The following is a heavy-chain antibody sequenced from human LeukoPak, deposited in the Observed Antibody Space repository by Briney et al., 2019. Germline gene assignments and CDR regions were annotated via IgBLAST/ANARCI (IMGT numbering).Heavy chain of an antibody. CDR2: IRYDGSNE. J-gene: IGHJ4*02. CDR3: ANLARPLDY. V-gene: IGHV3-30*02. Sequence: PGGSLRLSCVASGFTFSTDGMHWVRQAPGKGLEWVAFIRYDGSNEYLDSVKGRFTISRDNSKNTLYLQMNSLKPEDTAVYYCANLARPLDYWGQGALVTVSS. CDR1: GFTFSTDG. D-gene: IGHD6-6*01.